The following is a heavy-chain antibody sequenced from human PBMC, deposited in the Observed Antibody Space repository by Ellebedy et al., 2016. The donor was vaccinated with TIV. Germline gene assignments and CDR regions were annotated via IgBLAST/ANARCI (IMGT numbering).Heavy chain of an antibody. CDR2: IKQDGSDK. V-gene: IGHV3-7*01. Sequence: GESLKISCAASGFTFSSSWMTWVRQAPGKGLEWVANIKQDGSDKFYVDSVKGRFTISRDNAKNSLYLQMSSLKVEDTAVYYCPYSSGWYKFDDWGQGTLVTVSS. D-gene: IGHD6-19*01. CDR3: PYSSGWYKFDD. CDR1: GFTFSSSW. J-gene: IGHJ4*02.